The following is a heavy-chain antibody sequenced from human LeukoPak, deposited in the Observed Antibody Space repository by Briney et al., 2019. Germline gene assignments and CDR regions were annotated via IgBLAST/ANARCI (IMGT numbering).Heavy chain of an antibody. CDR1: RGSPCVSF. D-gene: IGHD6-13*01. CDR2: INHSGST. J-gene: IGHJ1*01. CDR3: ARGRRSGYGVEYFQH. V-gene: IGHV4-34*01. Sequence: LETLSLTSAVHRGSPCVSFWSCIRQPPGERLWWIGEINHSGSTNYNPSLKSRVTISVDTSKNQFSLKLSSVTAADTAVYYCARGRRSGYGVEYFQHWGQGTLVTVSS.